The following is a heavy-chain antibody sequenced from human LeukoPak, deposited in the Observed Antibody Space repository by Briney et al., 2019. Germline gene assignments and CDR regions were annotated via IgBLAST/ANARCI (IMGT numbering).Heavy chain of an antibody. Sequence: GGSLRLSCAASGFTFIDYDMHWVRQVLGKGLEGVSAICIRGDTHYSGSVKGRFTISRENAESSFYLQMNSLRAEDTAVYYCARGGIQVSGIDEFDYWGQGTLVTVSS. D-gene: IGHD6-19*01. J-gene: IGHJ4*02. CDR2: ICIRGDT. CDR3: ARGGIQVSGIDEFDY. V-gene: IGHV3-13*01. CDR1: GFTFIDYD.